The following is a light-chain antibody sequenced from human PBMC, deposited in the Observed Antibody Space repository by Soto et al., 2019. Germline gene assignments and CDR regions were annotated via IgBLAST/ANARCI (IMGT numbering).Light chain of an antibody. CDR2: GAS. V-gene: IGKV3-20*01. CDR3: QHYGTSLWT. Sequence: EIMLTQSPGTLSLSPGERATLSCRASQSVSSSFLAWYQQKPGQAPRLLIYGASSRATGIPDRFSGSGSGKDFPLTISRLEPEDFAMYLCQHYGTSLWTFGQGTKVEIK. J-gene: IGKJ1*01. CDR1: QSVSSSF.